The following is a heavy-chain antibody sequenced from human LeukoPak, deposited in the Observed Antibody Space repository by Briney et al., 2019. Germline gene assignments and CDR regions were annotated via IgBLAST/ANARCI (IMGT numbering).Heavy chain of an antibody. CDR2: ISGGSRSI. J-gene: IGHJ4*02. V-gene: IGHV3-21*01. Sequence: TGGSLRLSYAASGFTFSDYTMNWVRQAPGKGLEWVSSISGGSRSIHYVDSVKGRFTISRDNAKNSLYLQMNSLRAEDTAVYYCARDYFYCGGDCFVDYWGQGTLVTVSS. CDR1: GFTFSDYT. CDR3: ARDYFYCGGDCFVDY. D-gene: IGHD2-21*02.